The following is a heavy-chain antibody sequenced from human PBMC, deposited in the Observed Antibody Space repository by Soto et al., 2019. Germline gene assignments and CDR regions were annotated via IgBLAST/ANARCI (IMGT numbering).Heavy chain of an antibody. J-gene: IGHJ6*02. CDR1: GFTFSGSA. CDR2: IRSKANSYAT. D-gene: IGHD6-13*01. Sequence: GSLRLSCAASGFTFSGSAMHWVRQASGKGLEWVGRIRSKANSYATACAASVKGRFTISRDDSKNTAYLQMNSLKTEDTAVYYCSSSSSSPYYYYGMDVWGQGTTVTVSS. CDR3: SSSSSSPYYYYGMDV. V-gene: IGHV3-73*01.